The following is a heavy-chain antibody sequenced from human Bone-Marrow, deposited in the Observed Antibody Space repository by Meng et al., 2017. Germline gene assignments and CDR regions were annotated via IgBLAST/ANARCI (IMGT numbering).Heavy chain of an antibody. V-gene: IGHV3-20*04. Sequence: GESLKISCATSGFTFTIYSIHWVRQAPGKGLEWVSGINWNGGSTGYADSVKGRFTISRDNAKNSLYLQMNSLRAEDTALYYCARRPQRRWLPKNDAFDIWGQGTMVTVSS. D-gene: IGHD6-19*01. CDR1: GFTFTIYS. CDR2: INWNGGST. J-gene: IGHJ3*02. CDR3: ARRPQRRWLPKNDAFDI.